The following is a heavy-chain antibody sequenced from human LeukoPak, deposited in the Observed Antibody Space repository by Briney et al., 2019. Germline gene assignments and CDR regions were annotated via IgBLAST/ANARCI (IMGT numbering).Heavy chain of an antibody. Sequence: VGSLRLSCAASGLAFSSYDMHSVRQATGKGLEWVSAIGTAGDTYYPGSVKGRFTISRENAKNSLYLQMNSLRDGDTAVYYCAKRYSGSSGLYNFDYWGQGTLVTVSS. D-gene: IGHD1-26*01. CDR3: AKRYSGSSGLYNFDY. CDR1: GLAFSSYD. J-gene: IGHJ4*02. CDR2: IGTAGDT. V-gene: IGHV3-13*01.